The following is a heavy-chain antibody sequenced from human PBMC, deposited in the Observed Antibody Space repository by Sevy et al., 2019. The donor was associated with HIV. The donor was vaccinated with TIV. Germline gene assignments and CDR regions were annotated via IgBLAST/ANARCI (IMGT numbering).Heavy chain of an antibody. CDR2: INHSGST. J-gene: IGHJ5*02. D-gene: IGHD3-22*01. CDR3: ARGLETNYYDSNGYYDNWFDP. CDR1: GGSFSGYY. V-gene: IGHV4-34*01. Sequence: SETLSLTCAVYGGSFSGYYWSWIRQPPGKGLEWIGEINHSGSTNYNPSLKSRVTISVDTSKNQFSLKLSSVTAADTAVYYCARGLETNYYDSNGYYDNWFDPWGQGTLVTVSS.